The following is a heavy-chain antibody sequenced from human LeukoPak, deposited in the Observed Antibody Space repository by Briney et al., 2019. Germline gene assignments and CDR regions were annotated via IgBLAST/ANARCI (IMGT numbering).Heavy chain of an antibody. V-gene: IGHV1-46*01. Sequence: ASVKVSCKASGCTFTSYYMHWVRQAPGQGLEWMGIINPSGGSTSYAQKFQGRVTMTRDTSTSTVYMELSSLRSEDTAVYYCARDPPYSYGMRHFDYWGQGTLVTVSS. J-gene: IGHJ4*02. CDR1: GCTFTSYY. CDR2: INPSGGST. CDR3: ARDPPYSYGMRHFDY. D-gene: IGHD5-18*01.